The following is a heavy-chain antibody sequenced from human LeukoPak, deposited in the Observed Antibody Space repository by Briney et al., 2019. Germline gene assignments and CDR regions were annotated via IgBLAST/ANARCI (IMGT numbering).Heavy chain of an antibody. CDR1: GGSISSYY. CDR2: IDTSGST. J-gene: IGHJ4*02. D-gene: IGHD3-10*01. CDR3: ARDLLGSGSYDY. V-gene: IGHV4-4*07. Sequence: SETLSLTCTVSGGSISSYYWSWIRQPAGKGLEWIGRIDTSGSTNYNPSLKSRVTISVDKSKNQFSLKLSSVTAADTAVYYCARDLLGSGSYDYGGRETLVTFSS.